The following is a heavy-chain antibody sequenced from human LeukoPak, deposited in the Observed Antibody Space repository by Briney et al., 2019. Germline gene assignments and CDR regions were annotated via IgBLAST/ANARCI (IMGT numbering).Heavy chain of an antibody. CDR3: ARGEQLEPFAFDY. D-gene: IGHD6-6*01. V-gene: IGHV1-69*05. CDR2: IIPIFGTA. Sequence: ASVKVSCKXSGGTFSSYAISWVRQAPGQGLEWMGRIIPIFGTANYAQKFQGRVTITTDESTSTAYMELSSLRSEDTAVYYCARGEQLEPFAFDYWGQGTLVTVSS. CDR1: GGTFSSYA. J-gene: IGHJ4*02.